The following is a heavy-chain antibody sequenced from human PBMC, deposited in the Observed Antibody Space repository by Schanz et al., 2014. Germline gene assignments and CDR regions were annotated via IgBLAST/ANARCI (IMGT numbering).Heavy chain of an antibody. CDR1: GFSFTTYA. Sequence: EVQLLESGGGLVQPGGSLRLSCASSGFSFTTYAMSWVRQAPGKGLEWVSSISSGGGSTYYAESVKGRFTISRDNSKNTLYLQMNSLRAEDTAVYFCAKIERNEDWGQGTLXTVSS. D-gene: IGHD1-1*01. CDR3: AKIERNED. V-gene: IGHV3-23*01. CDR2: ISSGGGST. J-gene: IGHJ4*02.